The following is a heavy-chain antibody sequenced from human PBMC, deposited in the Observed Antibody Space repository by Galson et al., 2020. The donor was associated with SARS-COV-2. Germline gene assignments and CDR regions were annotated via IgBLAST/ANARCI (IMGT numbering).Heavy chain of an antibody. D-gene: IGHD3-22*01. CDR2: ISGSDDST. V-gene: IGHV3-23*01. Sequence: GGSLRLSCAASGFTFSSYAMSWVRQAPGKGLEWVSSISGSDDSTYYGDSVKGRFPISRDNSKNTLYLQMNSLRDEDTAVYYCGKSMHDSSGYYPNQFDYWGQGTLVTVAS. CDR3: GKSMHDSSGYYPNQFDY. CDR1: GFTFSSYA. J-gene: IGHJ4*02.